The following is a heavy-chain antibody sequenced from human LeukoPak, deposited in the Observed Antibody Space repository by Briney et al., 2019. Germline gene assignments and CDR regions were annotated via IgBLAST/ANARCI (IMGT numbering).Heavy chain of an antibody. J-gene: IGHJ2*01. Sequence: PGGSLRLSCAASGFTFSSYGMHWVRQAPGKGLEWVAIMWYDGSNKYYTDSVKGRFTISRDNSKNTLYLQMNSLRVEDTAVYYCARGSRNYYDSQNWYFDLWGRGTLVTVSS. CDR1: GFTFSSYG. V-gene: IGHV3-33*01. CDR2: MWYDGSNK. D-gene: IGHD3-22*01. CDR3: ARGSRNYYDSQNWYFDL.